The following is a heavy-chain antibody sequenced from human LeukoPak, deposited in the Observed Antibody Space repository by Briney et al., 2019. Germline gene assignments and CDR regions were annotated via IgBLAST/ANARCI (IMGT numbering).Heavy chain of an antibody. CDR3: VADGPYYDFWSGYYPPDFDY. V-gene: IGHV3-74*01. CDR1: GFSLSGYW. D-gene: IGHD3-3*01. CDR2: NNGDGSTT. J-gene: IGHJ4*02. Sequence: PGGSLRLSCVASGFSLSGYWMYWVRQAPGKGLMYISRNNGDGSTTNYADVVKGRFTMSRDNVKNTLYLQMNSLRVEDTAVYYCVADGPYYDFWSGYYPPDFDYWGQGTLVTVSS.